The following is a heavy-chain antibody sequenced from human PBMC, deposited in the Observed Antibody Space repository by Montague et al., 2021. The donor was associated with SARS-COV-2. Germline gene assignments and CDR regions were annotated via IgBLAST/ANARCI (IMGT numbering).Heavy chain of an antibody. Sequence: SETLSLTCTVSGGSIDSFYYRWIRRPAGKGLEWIGCIFHSGRTYXNPSRRSRVSMSVDTSKNQVSLRLSSLTAADTAVYYCARGGYYDNTGYYSDYYYNMDVWGQGATVTVSS. J-gene: IGHJ6*02. CDR1: GGSIDSFY. CDR2: IFHSGRT. D-gene: IGHD3-22*01. CDR3: ARGGYYDNTGYYSDYYYNMDV. V-gene: IGHV4-59*01.